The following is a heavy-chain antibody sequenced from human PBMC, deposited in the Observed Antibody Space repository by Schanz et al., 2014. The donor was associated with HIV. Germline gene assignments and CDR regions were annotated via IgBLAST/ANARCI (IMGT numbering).Heavy chain of an antibody. CDR1: GSTFPDLD. V-gene: IGHV1-46*01. J-gene: IGHJ6*02. CDR3: ARERMATGGFDV. Sequence: ARLVQSGAEVKRPGASVTVSCTAAGSTFPDLDVNWVRQAAGQGLEWMAVINTSGGGTSDALQGRVAVTRDTSTSTVYMDLRNLRFEDSAVYYCARERMATGGFDVWGQGTTVTVSS. CDR2: INTSGGGT. D-gene: IGHD2-15*01.